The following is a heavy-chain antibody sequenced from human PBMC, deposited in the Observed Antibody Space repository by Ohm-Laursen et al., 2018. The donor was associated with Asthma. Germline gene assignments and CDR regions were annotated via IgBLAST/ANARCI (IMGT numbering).Heavy chain of an antibody. D-gene: IGHD2-8*01. V-gene: IGHV1-2*06. Sequence: ASVKVSCKTSGYTFSNYHIHWVRQAPGQGLEWMGRINPSSGGTNYAQKFQDRVTMTRDTSISTAYMELHRLKSDDTAVYYCARVQGNGYWGQGTLVTVSS. CDR2: INPSSGGT. CDR3: ARVQGNGY. J-gene: IGHJ4*01. CDR1: GYTFSNYH.